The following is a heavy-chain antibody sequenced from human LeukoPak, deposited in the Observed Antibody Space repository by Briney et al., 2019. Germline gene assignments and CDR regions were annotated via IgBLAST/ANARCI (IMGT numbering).Heavy chain of an antibody. CDR1: GFTFSSYA. V-gene: IGHV3-23*01. Sequence: GGSLRLSCAASGFTFSSYAMSWVRQAPGKGLEGGSAISCGGCSTYCADAVKGRFTISRDNSKTTLYLHMNSLSAEDTAVSYRARRGWYYYDSSGYEDYFDYWGQGTLVTVSS. D-gene: IGHD3-22*01. CDR2: ISCGGCST. CDR3: ARRGWYYYDSSGYEDYFDY. J-gene: IGHJ4*02.